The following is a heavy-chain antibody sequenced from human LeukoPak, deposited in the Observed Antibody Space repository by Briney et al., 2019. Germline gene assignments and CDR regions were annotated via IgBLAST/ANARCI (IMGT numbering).Heavy chain of an antibody. CDR2: INPSGGST. J-gene: IGHJ4*02. CDR1: GYTFTSYY. CDR3: ARGAGESIAARPYYFDY. V-gene: IGHV1-46*01. Sequence: ASVTVSCKASGYTFTSYYMHWVRQAPGQGLEWMGIINPSGGSTSYAQKFQGRVTMTRDTSTSTVYMELSSLRSEDTAIYYCARGAGESIAARPYYFDYWGQGTLVTVSS. D-gene: IGHD6-6*01.